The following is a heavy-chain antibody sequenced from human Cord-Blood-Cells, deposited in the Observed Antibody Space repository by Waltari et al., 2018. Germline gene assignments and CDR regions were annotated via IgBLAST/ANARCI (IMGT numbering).Heavy chain of an antibody. D-gene: IGHD3-10*01. CDR1: GGSIRSSSYY. J-gene: IGHJ4*02. CDR2: IYYRWST. Sequence: QLQLQESGPGLVKPSETLSLTCTVSGGSIRSSSYYWGWIRQPPGKGLEWIGRIYYRWSTDCNPSRKSRGTMSADTSKHQFCLKRGSVTAADTAVYYCARQEIALVQGVIIDYWGQGTLVTVSS. CDR3: ARQEIALVQGVIIDY. V-gene: IGHV4-39*01.